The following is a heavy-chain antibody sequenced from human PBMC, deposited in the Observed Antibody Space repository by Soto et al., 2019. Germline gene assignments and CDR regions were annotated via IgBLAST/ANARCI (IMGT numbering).Heavy chain of an antibody. CDR3: ARVDPLEAAGFDY. CDR2: INPNSGGT. CDR1: GYTFTGYY. J-gene: IGHJ4*02. V-gene: IGHV1-2*02. Sequence: ASVKVSCKASGYTFTGYYMHWVRQAPGQGLEWMGWINPNSGGTNYAQKFQGRVTMTRDTSISTAYMELSRLRSDDTAVYYCARVDPLEAAGFDYWGQGTQVTVSS. D-gene: IGHD6-13*01.